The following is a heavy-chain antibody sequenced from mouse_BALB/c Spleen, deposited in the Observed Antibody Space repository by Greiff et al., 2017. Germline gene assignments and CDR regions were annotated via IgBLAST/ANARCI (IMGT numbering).Heavy chain of an antibody. V-gene: IGHV1-69*02. D-gene: IGHD1-1*01. CDR1: GYTFTSYW. CDR3: TREVITTVVGRAMDY. Sequence: QVQLQQPGAELVRPGASVKLSCKASGYTFTSYWINWVKQRPGQGLEWIGNIYPSDSYTNYNQKFKDKATLTVDKSSSTAYMQLSSPTSEDSAVYYCTREVITTVVGRAMDYWGQGTSVTVSS. CDR2: IYPSDSYT. J-gene: IGHJ4*01.